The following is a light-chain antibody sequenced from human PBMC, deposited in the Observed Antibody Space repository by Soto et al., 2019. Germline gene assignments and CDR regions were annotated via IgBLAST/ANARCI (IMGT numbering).Light chain of an antibody. CDR2: GSS. V-gene: IGKV3-20*01. CDR3: QQYGSSPPYT. Sequence: EVVLTQSPGTLSLSPGERATLSCRASQSVSNNYLAWYQQKPGQAPRLLIFGSSDRAPGIPDRFSGSGSWTDFTLTTSSLEPQDFAMYYCQQYGSSPPYTFGLGTKLEIK. J-gene: IGKJ2*01. CDR1: QSVSNNY.